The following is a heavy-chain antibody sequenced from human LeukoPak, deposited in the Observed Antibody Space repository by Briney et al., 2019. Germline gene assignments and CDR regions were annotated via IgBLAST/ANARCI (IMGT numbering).Heavy chain of an antibody. Sequence: ASVKVSCKTSGYTFTSYDINWVRQATGQGLEWMGWMNPNSGNTGYAQKFQGRVTMTRNTSISTAYMELSSLRSEDTAVYYCARGGRRIYCSSGSCNQLDYWGQGTLVTVSS. J-gene: IGHJ4*02. CDR3: ARGGRRIYCSSGSCNQLDY. D-gene: IGHD2-15*01. CDR2: MNPNSGNT. V-gene: IGHV1-8*01. CDR1: GYTFTSYD.